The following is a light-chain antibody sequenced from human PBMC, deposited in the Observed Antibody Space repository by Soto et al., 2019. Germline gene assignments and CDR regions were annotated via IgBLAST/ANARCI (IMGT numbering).Light chain of an antibody. Sequence: QSALTQPASVSGSPGQSITISCTGPSSDVGSYNLVSWYQQHPGKAPKLMIYEGSKRPSGVSNRFSGSKSGNTASLTISGLQAEDEADYYCCSYAGSKGVVFGGGTKLTVL. J-gene: IGLJ2*01. V-gene: IGLV2-23*01. CDR1: SSDVGSYNL. CDR2: EGS. CDR3: CSYAGSKGVV.